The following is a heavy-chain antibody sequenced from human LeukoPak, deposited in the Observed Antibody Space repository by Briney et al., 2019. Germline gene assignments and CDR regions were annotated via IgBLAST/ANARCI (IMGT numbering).Heavy chain of an antibody. D-gene: IGHD2-2*01. V-gene: IGHV3-7*01. CDR1: GFTFCSYW. Sequence: GGSLRLSCAASGFTFCSYWMCWVCEGLGKGLGWVANIKQDGGVKYYVDSVKGRFTISRDNAKNSLYLQMNSLRAEDTAVYYCAREPRKLYCSSTSCEFDYWGQGTLVTVSS. CDR2: IKQDGGVK. CDR3: AREPRKLYCSSTSCEFDY. J-gene: IGHJ4*02.